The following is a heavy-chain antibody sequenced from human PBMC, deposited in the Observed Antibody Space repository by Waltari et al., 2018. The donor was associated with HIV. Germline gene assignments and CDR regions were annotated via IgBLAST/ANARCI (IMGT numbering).Heavy chain of an antibody. Sequence: EVQLLESGGGFVQPGGSLRLSCAASGFTFSVFAMNWVRQAPGKGLEWVSRISGRGDSTNYADSVKGRFTISRDNSKNTLSLQITSLRVDDTAVYYCATLYSDYGDYWGQGALVTVSS. V-gene: IGHV3-23*01. CDR3: ATLYSDYGDY. CDR1: GFTFSVFA. J-gene: IGHJ4*02. CDR2: ISGRGDST. D-gene: IGHD4-17*01.